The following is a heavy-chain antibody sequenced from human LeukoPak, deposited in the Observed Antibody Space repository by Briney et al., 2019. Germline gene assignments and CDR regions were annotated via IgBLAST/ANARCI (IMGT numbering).Heavy chain of an antibody. D-gene: IGHD2-15*01. V-gene: IGHV3-21*01. CDR1: GFTFSSYS. J-gene: IGHJ4*02. CDR3: VREPYCSGGSCYTSGFDC. CDR2: ISSTSSYI. Sequence: GGSLTLSCAASGFTFSSYSMNWVRQAPGKGLEWVSSISSTSSYIHYADSVKGRFTISRDNAKNTLYLQMSSLSADDTAVYYCVREPYCSGGSCYTSGFDCWGQGPLVIVSS.